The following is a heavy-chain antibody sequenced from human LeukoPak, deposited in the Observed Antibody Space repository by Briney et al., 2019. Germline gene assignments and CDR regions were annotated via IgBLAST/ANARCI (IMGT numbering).Heavy chain of an antibody. Sequence: SETLSLTCTVSGGSISRTSHYWGWIRQPPGTGLEWIGSIYYSGSTDYNKSLKSRVTISVDTSDNQFSLKLSSVTAADTAVYYCARGIAVAISNYYYMDVWGKGTTVTVSS. J-gene: IGHJ6*03. CDR1: GGSISRTSHY. V-gene: IGHV4-39*07. CDR2: IYYSGST. CDR3: ARGIAVAISNYYYMDV. D-gene: IGHD6-19*01.